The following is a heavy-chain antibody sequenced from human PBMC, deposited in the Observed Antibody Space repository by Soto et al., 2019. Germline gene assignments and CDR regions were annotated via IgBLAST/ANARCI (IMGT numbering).Heavy chain of an antibody. Sequence: QVQLVQSGAEVKKPGSSVKVSCKASGGTFSSYAFSWVRQAPGQGLEWMGGIIPMFDTANYAQKFQDRVTISADESTSTAYMELISLTSEDTAVYYCARSLTYYYEASGYYLGNIWGQGTLVTVSS. V-gene: IGHV1-69*01. CDR1: GGTFSSYA. J-gene: IGHJ4*02. D-gene: IGHD3-22*01. CDR3: ARSLTYYYEASGYYLGNI. CDR2: IIPMFDTA.